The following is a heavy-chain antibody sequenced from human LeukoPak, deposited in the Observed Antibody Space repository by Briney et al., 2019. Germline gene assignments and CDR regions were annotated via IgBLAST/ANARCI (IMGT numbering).Heavy chain of an antibody. Sequence: GGSLRLSCAASGFTFSSYAMHWVRQAPGKGLEYVSAISSNGGSTYYANSVKGRFTISRDNSKNTLYLQMGSLRAEDMAVYYCARAGVDRYNDAFDIWGQGTMVTVSS. CDR1: GFTFSSYA. J-gene: IGHJ3*02. CDR3: ARAGVDRYNDAFDI. V-gene: IGHV3-64*01. CDR2: ISSNGGST. D-gene: IGHD1-14*01.